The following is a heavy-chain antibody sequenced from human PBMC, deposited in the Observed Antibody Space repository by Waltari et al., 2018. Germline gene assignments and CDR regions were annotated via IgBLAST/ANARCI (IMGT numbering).Heavy chain of an antibody. CDR2: IYSGGST. D-gene: IGHD5-18*01. Sequence: EVQLVESGGGLVQPGGSLRLSCAASGFTVSSNYMSWVRQAPGKGLEWVSVIYSGGSTYYADSVKGRFTISRHNSKNTLYLQMNSLRAEDTAVYYCARERGYSYGQPYFDYWGQGTLVTVSS. V-gene: IGHV3-53*04. CDR1: GFTVSSNY. J-gene: IGHJ4*02. CDR3: ARERGYSYGQPYFDY.